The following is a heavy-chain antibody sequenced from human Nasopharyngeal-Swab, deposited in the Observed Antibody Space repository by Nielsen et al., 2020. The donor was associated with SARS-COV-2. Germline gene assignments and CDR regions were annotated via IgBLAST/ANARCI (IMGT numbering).Heavy chain of an antibody. Sequence: SETLSFTCTVSGGSITSSRHRWGWMRQPRGKGREWIGQILVNRYTEYHPSVRGRITVYADTSENSFSLRLSSVTAADTAVYYCARLDPFGSEDKWGQGTLVTVSS. J-gene: IGHJ4*02. CDR1: GGSITSSRHR. CDR3: ARLDPFGSEDK. D-gene: IGHD3-3*01. V-gene: IGHV4-39*02. CDR2: ILVNRYT.